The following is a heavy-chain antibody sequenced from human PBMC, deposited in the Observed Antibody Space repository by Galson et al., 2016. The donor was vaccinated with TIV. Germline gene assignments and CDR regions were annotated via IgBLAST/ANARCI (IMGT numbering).Heavy chain of an antibody. CDR1: FSSSA. CDR2: IIPMFGTA. Sequence: FSSSAVNWVRQAPGEGLEWMGRIIPMFGTANYAQKFQGRVRIIADESTSTAYMGLSSLRSEDTAVYYCASGPYYFGSGSEENWGQGTLVTVSS. CDR3: ASGPYYFGSGSEEN. V-gene: IGHV1-69*15. J-gene: IGHJ4*02. D-gene: IGHD3-10*01.